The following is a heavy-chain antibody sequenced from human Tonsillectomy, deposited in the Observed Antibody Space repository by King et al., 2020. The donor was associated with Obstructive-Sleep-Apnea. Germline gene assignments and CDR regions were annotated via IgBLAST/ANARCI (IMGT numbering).Heavy chain of an antibody. Sequence: VQLVESGGSVVQPGRSLRLSCAASGFTLSSYGMHWVRQAPGKGLEWVAVIWSDGSNKYYSDSVKGRFTISRDNSKNTLYLQMNSLRAEDTAVYYCTKCVAARGRGYYFDYWGQGTLVTVSS. CDR3: TKCVAARGRGYYFDY. CDR2: IWSDGSNK. J-gene: IGHJ4*02. CDR1: GFTLSSYG. V-gene: IGHV3-33*06. D-gene: IGHD6-6*01.